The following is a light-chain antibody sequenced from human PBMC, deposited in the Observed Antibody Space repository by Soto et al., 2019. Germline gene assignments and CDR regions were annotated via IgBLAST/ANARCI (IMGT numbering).Light chain of an antibody. CDR1: SSDIGGFYY. Sequence: QSALTQPASVSGSPGQSITISCTGTSSDIGGFYYVSWYQHHPGKDPKLMIYQVSNRPSGVSNRLSGSKPGNTASLTISGLHAEDEADYYFSLYTSSSTVVFGTGTKVTVL. CDR3: SLYTSSSTVV. CDR2: QVS. V-gene: IGLV2-14*01. J-gene: IGLJ1*01.